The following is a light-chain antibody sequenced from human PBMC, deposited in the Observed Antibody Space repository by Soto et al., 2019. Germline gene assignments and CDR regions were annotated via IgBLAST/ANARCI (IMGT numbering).Light chain of an antibody. V-gene: IGKV1-39*01. CDR2: AAS. CDR1: QSIDNY. CDR3: QQSYTTLVT. Sequence: DIQMTQSPSSLSASVGDRVTITCRTSQSIDNYLNWYQQKPGKAPKLLMYAASTLQSGVPSRFSGSGSETDFTLTISSLQAEDLAKYYCQQSYTTLVTFGRGTKVDLK. J-gene: IGKJ3*01.